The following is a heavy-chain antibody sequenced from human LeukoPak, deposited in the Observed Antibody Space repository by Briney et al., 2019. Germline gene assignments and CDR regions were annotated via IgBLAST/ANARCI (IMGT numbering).Heavy chain of an antibody. CDR1: GYTFTGYY. V-gene: IGHV1-2*02. CDR2: INPNSGGT. Sequence: GASVKVSCKASGYTFTGYYMHWVRQAPGQGLEWMGWINPNSGGTNYAQKFQGRVTMTRDTSVSTAYMELSRLRSDDTAVYYCARDLSIVVVVAATRFDPWGQGTLVTVSS. CDR3: ARDLSIVVVVAATRFDP. J-gene: IGHJ5*02. D-gene: IGHD2-15*01.